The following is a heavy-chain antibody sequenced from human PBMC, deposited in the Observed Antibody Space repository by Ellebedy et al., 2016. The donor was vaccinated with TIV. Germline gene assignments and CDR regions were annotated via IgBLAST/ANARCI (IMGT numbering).Heavy chain of an antibody. J-gene: IGHJ4*02. CDR1: GFTFSHYS. CDR3: ARDLPNSGTLVDY. V-gene: IGHV3-48*04. D-gene: IGHD1-26*01. CDR2: ISSSSNSM. Sequence: GESLKISCAASGFTFSHYSMNWVRQAPGKGLEWVSYISSSSNSMYYADSVKGRFTISRDNAKNSLYLQMNSLRAEDTAVYYCARDLPNSGTLVDYWGQGTLVTVSS.